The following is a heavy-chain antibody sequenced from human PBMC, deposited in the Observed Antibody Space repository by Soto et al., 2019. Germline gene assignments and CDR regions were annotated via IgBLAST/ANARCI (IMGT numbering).Heavy chain of an antibody. J-gene: IGHJ4*02. V-gene: IGHV1-8*01. Sequence: QVQLVQSGAEVKKPGASVKVSCKASGYTFTNYDICWVRQATGQGLEWMGWMNTNNGRTGYAQKFQGRVTMTRDTSITTAYLELSSLRSEDTAVYYCARGTCCSGGSCSWRENDYWGQGTLVTVSS. CDR1: GYTFTNYD. D-gene: IGHD2-15*01. CDR2: MNTNNGRT. CDR3: ARGTCCSGGSCSWRENDY.